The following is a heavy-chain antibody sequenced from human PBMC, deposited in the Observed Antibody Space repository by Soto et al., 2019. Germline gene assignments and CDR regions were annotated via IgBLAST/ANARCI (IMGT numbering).Heavy chain of an antibody. CDR3: ARPPLPGYSIHFNS. CDR1: GYIFIDYW. V-gene: IGHV5-51*01. Sequence: GESLKISCKASGYIFIDYWIGWVRQVPGKGLEWMGIVYPRDSDTRYSPSFQGQVTISADRSTGTAFLQWRSLKASDTALYYCARPPLPGYSIHFNSWGQGTLVTVSS. J-gene: IGHJ4*02. CDR2: VYPRDSDT. D-gene: IGHD2-15*01.